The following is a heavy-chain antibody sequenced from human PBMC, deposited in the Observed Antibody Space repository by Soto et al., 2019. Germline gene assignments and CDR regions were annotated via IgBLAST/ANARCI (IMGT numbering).Heavy chain of an antibody. D-gene: IGHD5-18*01. Sequence: PSETLSLTCTASGGSMSSYFWTWIRQPPGKPLEWIGCIYYSGSTKYNPSLKSRVTLSVDTSKNQFSLKLSSVTAADTAVYFCARAWGEGGYSYGYVPWGQGTLVTVSS. CDR2: IYYSGST. J-gene: IGHJ5*02. V-gene: IGHV4-59*01. CDR3: ARAWGEGGYSYGYVP. CDR1: GGSMSSYF.